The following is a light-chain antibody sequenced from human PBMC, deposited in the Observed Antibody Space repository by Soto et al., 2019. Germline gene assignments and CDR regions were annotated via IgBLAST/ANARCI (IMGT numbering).Light chain of an antibody. J-gene: IGLJ3*02. CDR2: DTN. V-gene: IGLV8-61*01. CDR1: SGSVSAGHY. Sequence: QAVVTQEPSFSVSPGGTVTLTCGLNSGSVSAGHYPSWYQQTPGQAPRTLIYDTNTLSSGVPDRFSDSILGNKAALTITGGQADDESDYYCVLYMGNGISVFGGGTKVTVL. CDR3: VLYMGNGISV.